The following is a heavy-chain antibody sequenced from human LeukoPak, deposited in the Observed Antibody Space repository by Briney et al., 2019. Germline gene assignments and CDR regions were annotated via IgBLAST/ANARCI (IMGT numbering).Heavy chain of an antibody. CDR2: ISSSSSYI. CDR1: GFTFSSYS. D-gene: IGHD2-15*01. V-gene: IGHV3-21*01. Sequence: GGSLRLSCAASGFTFSSYSMNWVRQAPGKGLEWVSSISSSSSYIYYADSVKGRFTISRDNAKNSLYLQMNSLRAEDTAVYYCARVCSGGSCVEGAYYYYDMDVWGQGTTVTVSS. CDR3: ARVCSGGSCVEGAYYYYDMDV. J-gene: IGHJ6*02.